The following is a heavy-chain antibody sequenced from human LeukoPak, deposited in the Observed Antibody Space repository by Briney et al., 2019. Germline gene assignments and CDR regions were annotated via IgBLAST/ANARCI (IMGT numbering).Heavy chain of an antibody. V-gene: IGHV4-4*07. CDR3: ARESYDSSGYYWFDP. D-gene: IGHD3-22*01. J-gene: IGHJ5*02. Sequence: PSETLSLTCTVSGGSISSYYWSWIRQPAGKGLEWIGRIYTSGSTNYNPPLKSRVTMSVDTSKNQFSLKLSSVTAADTAVYYCARESYDSSGYYWFDPWGQGTLVTVSS. CDR1: GGSISSYY. CDR2: IYTSGST.